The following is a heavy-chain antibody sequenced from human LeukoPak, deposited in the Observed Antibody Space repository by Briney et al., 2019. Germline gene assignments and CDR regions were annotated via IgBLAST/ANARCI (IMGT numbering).Heavy chain of an antibody. V-gene: IGHV1-24*01. J-gene: IGHJ6*03. D-gene: IGHD3-10*01. CDR1: GYTLTELS. Sequence: GASVKVSCKVSGYTLTELSMHWMRQAPGKGLEWMGGFDPEDGETIYAQKFQGRVTMTRDTSISTAYMELSRLTSDDTAVYYCARGESLHYYYMDVWGKGTTVTVSS. CDR2: FDPEDGET. CDR3: ARGESLHYYYMDV.